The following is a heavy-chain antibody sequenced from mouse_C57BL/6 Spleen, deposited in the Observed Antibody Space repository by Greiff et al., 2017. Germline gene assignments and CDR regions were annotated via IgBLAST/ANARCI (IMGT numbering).Heavy chain of an antibody. CDR2: IDPEDGET. CDR1: GFNIKDYY. CDR3: ARRGDYDYDDVYFDY. Sequence: VQLKQSGAELVKPGASVKLSCTASGFNIKDYYMHWVKQRTEQGLEWIGRIDPEDGETKYAPKFKGKATITADTSSTTAYLQLSSLTSEDTAVYYCARRGDYDYDDVYFDYWGQGTTLTVSS. V-gene: IGHV14-2*01. J-gene: IGHJ2*01. D-gene: IGHD2-4*01.